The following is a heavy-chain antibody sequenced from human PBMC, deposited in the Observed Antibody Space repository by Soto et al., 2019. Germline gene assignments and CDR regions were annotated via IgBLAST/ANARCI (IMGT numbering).Heavy chain of an antibody. CDR3: NWYFDS. CDR1: GDSISSSFYY. J-gene: IGHJ4*02. D-gene: IGHD3-9*01. Sequence: SETLSLTCNVSGDSISSSFYYWGWIRQPPGKGLEWIGAIYYSGTTYYNPSLKTRVSLFLQLNSLRADDTAVYFCAKKRRSGGDNWYFDSWGQGTLVTVSS. V-gene: IGHV4-39*01. CDR2: IYYSGTT.